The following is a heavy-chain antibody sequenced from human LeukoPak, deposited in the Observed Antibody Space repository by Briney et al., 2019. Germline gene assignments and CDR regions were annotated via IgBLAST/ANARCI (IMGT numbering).Heavy chain of an antibody. D-gene: IGHD6-6*01. CDR1: GFTFSGFW. Sequence: GGSLRLSCAVSGFTFSGFWLSWSRQAPGKGLEWVASINSDGSEGYYADVVKGRFTISRDNAKNSLYLQINSLRAEDTAVYYCARSSYSSSSSVWGQGTMVTVSS. CDR2: INSDGSEG. CDR3: ARSSYSSSSSV. V-gene: IGHV3-7*03. J-gene: IGHJ3*01.